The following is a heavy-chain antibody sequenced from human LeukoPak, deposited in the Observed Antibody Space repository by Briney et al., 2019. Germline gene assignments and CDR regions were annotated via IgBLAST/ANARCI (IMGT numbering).Heavy chain of an antibody. Sequence: AGGSLRLSCAASGFTFSSYEMNWVRQAPGKGLEWVSYISSSGSTIYYADSVKGRFTISRDNAKNSLYLQMNSLRAEDTAVYYCARDPLYQLPPGDAFDIWGQGTMVTASS. CDR1: GFTFSSYE. CDR2: ISSSGSTI. J-gene: IGHJ3*02. D-gene: IGHD2-2*01. V-gene: IGHV3-48*03. CDR3: ARDPLYQLPPGDAFDI.